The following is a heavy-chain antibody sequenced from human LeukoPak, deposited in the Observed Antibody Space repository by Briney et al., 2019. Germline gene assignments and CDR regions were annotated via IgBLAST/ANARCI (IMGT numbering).Heavy chain of an antibody. Sequence: GRSLRLSCAGSGLTFSSYAMHWVRQAPGKGLEWVAVISYDGSNKYYADSVKGRFTISRDNSKNTLYLQMNSLRAEDTAVYYCARGTFSGSHSDAFDIWGQGTMVTVSS. CDR3: ARGTFSGSHSDAFDI. V-gene: IGHV3-30-3*01. CDR2: ISYDGSNK. CDR1: GLTFSSYA. D-gene: IGHD1-26*01. J-gene: IGHJ3*02.